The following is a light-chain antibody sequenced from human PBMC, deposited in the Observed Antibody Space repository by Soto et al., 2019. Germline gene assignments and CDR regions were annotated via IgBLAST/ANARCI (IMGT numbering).Light chain of an antibody. Sequence: EIVLTQSPATLSLSPGERATLSCRASQSVSSYLAWYQQKPGQAPRLLIYDASNSATGIPARFSGSGSGTDFTPTISSLEPDAFAVYYCQQRSNWPPWTFGQGTKVEIK. V-gene: IGKV3-11*01. J-gene: IGKJ1*01. CDR1: QSVSSY. CDR3: QQRSNWPPWT. CDR2: DAS.